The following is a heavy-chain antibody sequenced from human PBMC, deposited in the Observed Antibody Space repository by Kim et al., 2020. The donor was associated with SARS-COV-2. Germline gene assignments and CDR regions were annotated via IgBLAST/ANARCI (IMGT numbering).Heavy chain of an antibody. V-gene: IGHV4-59*01. D-gene: IGHD1-26*01. CDR3: ARPGCRYCNDAFDI. Sequence: SETLSLTCTVSGDSINSYYWSWIRQPPGKGLEWIGYIYYSETTNYTPSLKSRVTLSVDTSKHQFSLKLNSVTAADTAVYYCARPGCRYCNDAFDIWGQGTMVTVSS. CDR1: GDSINSYY. CDR2: IYYSETT. J-gene: IGHJ3*02.